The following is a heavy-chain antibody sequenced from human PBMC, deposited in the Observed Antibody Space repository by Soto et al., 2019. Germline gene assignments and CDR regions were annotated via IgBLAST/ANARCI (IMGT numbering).Heavy chain of an antibody. Sequence: ASVKVSCKASGYTFTSYAMHWVRQAPGQRLEWMGWINAGNGNTKYSQKFQGRVTITRDTSASTAYMELSSLRSEDTAVYYCARNTIFGVVYYYYGMDVWGQGTTVTVSS. J-gene: IGHJ6*02. D-gene: IGHD3-3*01. CDR2: INAGNGNT. V-gene: IGHV1-3*01. CDR1: GYTFTSYA. CDR3: ARNTIFGVVYYYYGMDV.